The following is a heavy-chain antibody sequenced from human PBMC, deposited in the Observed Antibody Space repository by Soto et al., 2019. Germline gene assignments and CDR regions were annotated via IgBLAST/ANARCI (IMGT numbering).Heavy chain of an antibody. CDR1: GGSISSGGYY. Sequence: PSETLSLTCTVSGGSISSGGYYWSWIRQHPGKGLEWIGYIYYSGSTYYNPSLKSRVTISVDTSKNQFSLKLSSVTAADTAVYYCASIGYRSSTSCPGNYYYYGMDVWGQGTTVTVSS. CDR2: IYYSGST. D-gene: IGHD2-2*01. V-gene: IGHV4-31*03. J-gene: IGHJ6*02. CDR3: ASIGYRSSTSCPGNYYYYGMDV.